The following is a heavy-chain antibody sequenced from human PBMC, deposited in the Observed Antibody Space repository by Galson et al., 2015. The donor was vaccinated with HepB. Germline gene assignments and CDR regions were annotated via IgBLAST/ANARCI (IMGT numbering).Heavy chain of an antibody. CDR3: ARGSDQGYYVVNALYHFDY. CDR1: GYTFTSYG. CDR2: ISAYNGNT. Sequence: QSGAEVKKPGASVTVSCKASGYTFTSYGISWVRQAPGQGLEWMGWISAYNGNTNYAQKLQGRVTMTTDTSTSTAYMELRSLRSDDTAVYYCARGSDQGYYVVNALYHFDYWGQGTLVTVSS. J-gene: IGHJ4*02. V-gene: IGHV1-18*04. D-gene: IGHD3-3*01.